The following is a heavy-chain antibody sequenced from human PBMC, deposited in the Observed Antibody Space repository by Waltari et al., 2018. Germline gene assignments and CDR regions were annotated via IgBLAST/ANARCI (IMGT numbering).Heavy chain of an antibody. CDR3: ARDQNDRYCSGGSCYLSDV. D-gene: IGHD2-15*01. V-gene: IGHV1-69*01. CDR2: IIPIFGTA. CDR1: GRTFSSYA. J-gene: IGHJ3*01. Sequence: QVQLVQSGAEVKKPGSSVKVSCKASGRTFSSYAISWVRQAPGQGLECMGGIIPIFGTANYAQKFQGRVTITADESTSTAYMELSSLRYEDTAVYYCARDQNDRYCSGGSCYLSDVWGQVTMVTVSS.